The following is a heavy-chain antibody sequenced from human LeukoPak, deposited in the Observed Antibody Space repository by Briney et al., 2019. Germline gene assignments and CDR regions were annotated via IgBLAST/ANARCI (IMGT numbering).Heavy chain of an antibody. J-gene: IGHJ6*02. V-gene: IGHV3-48*01. CDR2: ISSSSSTI. CDR1: GFTFSSYS. D-gene: IGHD3-22*01. Sequence: GGSLRLSCAASGFTFSSYSMNWVRQAPGKGLEWVSYISSSSSTIYYADSVKGRFTISRDNAKNSLYLQMNSLRAEDTAVYYCAKDATYYYDSLEDYYYGMDVWGQGTTATVSS. CDR3: AKDATYYYDSLEDYYYGMDV.